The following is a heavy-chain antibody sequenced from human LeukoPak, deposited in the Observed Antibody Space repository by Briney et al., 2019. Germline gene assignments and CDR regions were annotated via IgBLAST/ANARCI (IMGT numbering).Heavy chain of an antibody. CDR1: SGSISTSNYY. CDR2: IFYSGST. CDR3: ARVHVNSGYYFGDAFDI. Sequence: SETLSLTCTVSSGSISTSNYYWGWVRQPPGKALEWIGNIFYSGSTYYSPSLKSRVTISLDTSRNQFSLKLSSVTAADTAIYYCARVHVNSGYYFGDAFDIWGQGTMVTVSS. D-gene: IGHD3-22*01. V-gene: IGHV4-39*07. J-gene: IGHJ3*02.